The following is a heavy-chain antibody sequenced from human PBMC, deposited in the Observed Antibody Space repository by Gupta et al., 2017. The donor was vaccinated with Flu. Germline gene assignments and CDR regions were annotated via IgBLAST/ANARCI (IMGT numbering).Heavy chain of an antibody. Sequence: EVQLVESGGGLVQPGGSLKLSCAASGFTSSGSPMHWVRQASGKGLEWVGRITSKANNYATAYGASLKGRFTISRDDSKNTAYLQMNSLKTEDTAVYYCTTTSGWGQGTLVTVSS. V-gene: IGHV3-73*01. CDR1: GFTSSGSP. CDR2: ITSKANNYAT. CDR3: TTTSG. D-gene: IGHD6-6*01. J-gene: IGHJ4*02.